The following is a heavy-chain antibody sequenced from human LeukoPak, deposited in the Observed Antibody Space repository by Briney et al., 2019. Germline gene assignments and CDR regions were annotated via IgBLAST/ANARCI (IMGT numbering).Heavy chain of an antibody. J-gene: IGHJ4*02. CDR3: TRGSYDVLTGYSTPGEY. Sequence: SETLSLTCNVSGGSISSSTYYWGWIRQPPGKGLEWIGNIYYSGGTYYNPSLKSRLTISVDTSQGQFSLRLSSVTAADTGLYYCTRGSYDVLTGYSTPGEYWGQGALVTVSS. CDR1: GGSISSSTYY. CDR2: IYYSGGT. D-gene: IGHD3-9*01. V-gene: IGHV4-39*01.